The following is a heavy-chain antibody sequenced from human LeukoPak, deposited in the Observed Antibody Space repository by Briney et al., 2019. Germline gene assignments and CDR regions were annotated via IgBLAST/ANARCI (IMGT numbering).Heavy chain of an antibody. D-gene: IGHD6-13*01. CDR2: IYYSGRT. CDR3: AREGSSSWGFDP. J-gene: IGHJ5*02. V-gene: IGHV4-61*01. CDR1: GGSVSSSSYY. Sequence: PSETLSVTCTVSGGSVSSSSYYCSWIRQPPGKGLEWIGYIYYSGRTNYNPSLKSRVTIPVDTSKNQFSLKLSSVTAADTAVYYCAREGSSSWGFDPWGQGTLVTVSS.